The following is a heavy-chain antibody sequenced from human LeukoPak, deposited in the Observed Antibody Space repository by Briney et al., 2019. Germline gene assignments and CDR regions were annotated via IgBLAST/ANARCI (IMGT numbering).Heavy chain of an antibody. Sequence: GGSLRLSCTTSGFTFYSYAMTWVRQAPGKGLEWVSSISSSSSYIYYADSVKGRFTISRDNAKNSLYLQMNSLRAEDTAVYYCARDRVVGVPGYWGQGTLVTVSS. V-gene: IGHV3-21*01. CDR1: GFTFYSYA. D-gene: IGHD1-26*01. CDR2: ISSSSSYI. CDR3: ARDRVVGVPGY. J-gene: IGHJ4*02.